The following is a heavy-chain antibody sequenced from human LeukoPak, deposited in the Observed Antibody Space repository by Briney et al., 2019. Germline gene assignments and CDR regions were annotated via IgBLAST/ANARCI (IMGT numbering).Heavy chain of an antibody. CDR2: INPSGGST. V-gene: IGHV1-46*01. J-gene: IGHJ4*02. D-gene: IGHD2-21*01. CDR3: ARDRGGILWD. Sequence: EASVKVSCKASGYTFTSYYMHWVRQAPGQGLEWMGIINPSGGSTSYAQKFQGRVTMTRDTSTSTVYMELSRLRSDDTAVYYCARDRGGILWDWGRGTLVTVSS. CDR1: GYTFTSYY.